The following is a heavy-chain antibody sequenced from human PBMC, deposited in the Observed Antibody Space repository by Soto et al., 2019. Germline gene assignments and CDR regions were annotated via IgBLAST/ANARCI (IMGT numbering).Heavy chain of an antibody. D-gene: IGHD6-6*01. V-gene: IGHV6-1*01. CDR1: GDSVSSNSAA. CDR2: TYYRSKWYN. Sequence: SQTLSLTCAISGDSVSSNSAAWNWIRQSPSRGLEWLGRTYYRSKWYNDYAVSVKSRITINPDTSKNQFSLQLNSVTPEDTAVYYCARALQAYSSSSWTLLNWFDPWGQGTLVTVSS. J-gene: IGHJ5*02. CDR3: ARALQAYSSSSWTLLNWFDP.